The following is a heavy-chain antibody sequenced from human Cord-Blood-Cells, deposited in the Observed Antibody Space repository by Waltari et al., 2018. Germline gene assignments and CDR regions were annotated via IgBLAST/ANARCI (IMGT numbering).Heavy chain of an antibody. CDR2: IYYSGGT. CDR1: GGSISSSIYY. D-gene: IGHD3-3*01. Sequence: QLQLQESGPGLVKPSETLSLTCTVSGGSISSSIYYWGWIRQPPGKGLEWIGGIYYSGGTYSNPCLKSRVTISVDTSKNQFSLKLSSVTAADTAVYYCARGNVLRFLEWLLPLDYWGQGTLVTVSS. CDR3: ARGNVLRFLEWLLPLDY. J-gene: IGHJ4*02. V-gene: IGHV4-39*01.